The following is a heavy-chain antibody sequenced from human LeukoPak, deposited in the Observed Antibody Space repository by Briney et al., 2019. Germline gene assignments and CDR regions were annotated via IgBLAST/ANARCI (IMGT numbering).Heavy chain of an antibody. V-gene: IGHV3-7*01. J-gene: IGHJ5*02. D-gene: IGHD1-1*01. CDR2: IKDDGSRT. Sequence: GGSLRLSCAASGFTFSSSWMTWVRQTPGGGLECVATIKDDGSRTYYVDSVKGRFTISRDNAKNSLYLQMNSLRAEDTAVFYCATGHGRSWGQGTLVTVSS. CDR1: GFTFSSSW. CDR3: ATGHGRS.